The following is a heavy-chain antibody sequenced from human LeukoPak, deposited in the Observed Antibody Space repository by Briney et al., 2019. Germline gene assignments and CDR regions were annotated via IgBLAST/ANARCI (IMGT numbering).Heavy chain of an antibody. CDR2: IYYSGST. V-gene: IGHV4-39*01. D-gene: IGHD2-15*01. Sequence: PSETLSLTCTVSGGSISSSSYYWGWSRQPPGGGVEWIGGIYYSGSTSYNPSLKSRVTISVDTSKNQFCLELSSVTAADTAVYYCARRDIVVVVAAWDYWGQGTLVTVSS. J-gene: IGHJ4*02. CDR3: ARRDIVVVVAAWDY. CDR1: GGSISSSSYY.